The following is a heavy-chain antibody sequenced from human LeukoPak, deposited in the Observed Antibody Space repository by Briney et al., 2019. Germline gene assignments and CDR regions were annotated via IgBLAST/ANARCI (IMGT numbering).Heavy chain of an antibody. CDR3: ARTRVAVAGTNWFDP. CDR2: IHAGNGNT. D-gene: IGHD6-19*01. J-gene: IGHJ5*02. CDR1: GYTFTSYA. V-gene: IGHV1-3*01. Sequence: ASVKVSCKASGYTFTSYAIHWVRQAPGQRLEWMGWIHAGNGNTKCSQKFQGRVTITRDTSASTAYMELSSLRSEDTTVYYCARTRVAVAGTNWFDPWGQGTLVTVPS.